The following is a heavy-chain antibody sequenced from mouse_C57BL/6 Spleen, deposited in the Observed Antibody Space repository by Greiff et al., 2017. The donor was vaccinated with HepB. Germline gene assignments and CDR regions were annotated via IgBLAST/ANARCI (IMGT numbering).Heavy chain of an antibody. CDR1: GFNIKDDY. CDR2: IDPENGDT. CDR3: TFCGRSPRAMDY. J-gene: IGHJ4*01. D-gene: IGHD1-1*01. Sequence: EVQLQQSGAELVRPGASVKLSCTASGFNIKDDYMHWVKQRPEQGLEWIGWIDPENGDTEYASKFQGKATITADTSSNTAYLQLSSLTSEDTAVYYCTFCGRSPRAMDYWGQGTSVTVSS. V-gene: IGHV14-4*01.